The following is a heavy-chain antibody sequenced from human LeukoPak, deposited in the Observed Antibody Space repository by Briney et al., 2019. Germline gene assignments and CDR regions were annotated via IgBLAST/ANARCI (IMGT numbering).Heavy chain of an antibody. CDR1: GFTFSSYS. CDR3: AKYNYYGSGSYYNDFDS. Sequence: PGGSLRLSCAASGFTFSSYSMNWVRQAPGKGLEWVSSIRGNGENINYADSVKGRFTISRDNSKNTLYLQMNSLRAEDTAIYYCAKYNYYGSGSYYNDFDSWGQGTLVTVSS. J-gene: IGHJ4*02. CDR2: IRGNGENI. V-gene: IGHV3-23*01. D-gene: IGHD3-10*01.